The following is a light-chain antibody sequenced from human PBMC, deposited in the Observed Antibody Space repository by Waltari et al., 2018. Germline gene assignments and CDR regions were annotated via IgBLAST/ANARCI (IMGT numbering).Light chain of an antibody. J-gene: IGKJ2*01. V-gene: IGKV1-39*01. CDR1: QSFSRF. CDR2: TAS. Sequence: DIQMTQSPSSLSASVGDRGTITCRAGQSFSRFLNWYQQKPGEAPKLLIYTASSLQSGVPSRFSGSGSGTDFTLTISSLQPEDFATYYCQHSYRPPYIFGQGTKLEIK. CDR3: QHSYRPPYI.